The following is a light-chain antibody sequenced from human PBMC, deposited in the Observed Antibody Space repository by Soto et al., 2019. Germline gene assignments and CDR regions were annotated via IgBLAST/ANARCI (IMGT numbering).Light chain of an antibody. J-gene: IGLJ2*01. CDR1: KLGDKY. Sequence: SYELTQPPSVSVSPGQTASITCSGDKLGDKYACWYQQKQGQSPVLVIYQDSKRPSGIPERFSGSNSGNTATLTISGTQAMDEADYYCQAWDSSNAVFGGGTKLTVL. V-gene: IGLV3-1*01. CDR3: QAWDSSNAV. CDR2: QDS.